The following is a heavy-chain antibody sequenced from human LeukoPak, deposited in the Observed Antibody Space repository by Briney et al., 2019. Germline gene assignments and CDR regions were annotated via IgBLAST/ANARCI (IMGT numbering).Heavy chain of an antibody. CDR3: ATGGGYYYDSSGYYYFDY. D-gene: IGHD3-22*01. CDR1: GFTFSSYE. V-gene: IGHV3-48*03. CDR2: ISSSGSTI. Sequence: GGSLRLSCAASGFTFSSYEMNWVRQAPGKGLEWVSYISSSGSTIYYADSVKGRFTISRDNARNSLYLQMNSLRAEDTAVYYCATGGGYYYDSSGYYYFDYWGQGTLVTVSS. J-gene: IGHJ4*02.